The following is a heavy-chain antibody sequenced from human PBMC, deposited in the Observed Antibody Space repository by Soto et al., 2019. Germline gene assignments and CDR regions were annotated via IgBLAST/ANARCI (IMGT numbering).Heavy chain of an antibody. J-gene: IGHJ5*02. CDR2: ISGHNGNA. CDR1: GYTLTNYG. Sequence: QVQLVQSGDEVKKTGASVKVSCRASGYTLTNYGISWVRQAPGQGLVWMGWISGHNGNALYAQNVQGRRTLTIDSSTNTAYMELMSLKIDDTAMYYCVRDWLLSPWGQGTLVTVSS. D-gene: IGHD1-26*01. V-gene: IGHV1-18*01. CDR3: VRDWLLSP.